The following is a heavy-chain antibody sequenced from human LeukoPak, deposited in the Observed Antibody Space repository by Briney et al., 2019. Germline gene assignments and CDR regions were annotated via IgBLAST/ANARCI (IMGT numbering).Heavy chain of an antibody. V-gene: IGHV3-21*01. CDR3: AREVHYDILTGYYEDRRHFDY. CDR1: GFTFSSYS. Sequence: GGSLRLSCAASGFTFSSYSMNWVRQAPGKGLEWVSSISSSSSYIYYADSVKGQFTISRDNAKNSLYLQMNSLRAEDTAVYYCAREVHYDILTGYYEDRRHFDYWGQGTLVTVSS. CDR2: ISSSSSYI. D-gene: IGHD3-9*01. J-gene: IGHJ4*02.